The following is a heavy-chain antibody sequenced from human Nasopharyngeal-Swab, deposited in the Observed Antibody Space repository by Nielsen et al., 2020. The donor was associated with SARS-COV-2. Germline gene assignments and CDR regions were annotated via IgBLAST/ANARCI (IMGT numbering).Heavy chain of an antibody. CDR1: GGSFSGYY. CDR3: ARGVRLTRITMVRGPIESVYGMDV. D-gene: IGHD3-10*01. J-gene: IGHJ6*02. Sequence: LSLTCAVYGGSFSGYYWSWIRQPPGKGLEWIGEINHSGSTNYNPSLKSRVTISVDTSKNQFSLKLSSVTAADTAVYYCARGVRLTRITMVRGPIESVYGMDVWGQGTTVTVSS. V-gene: IGHV4-34*01. CDR2: INHSGST.